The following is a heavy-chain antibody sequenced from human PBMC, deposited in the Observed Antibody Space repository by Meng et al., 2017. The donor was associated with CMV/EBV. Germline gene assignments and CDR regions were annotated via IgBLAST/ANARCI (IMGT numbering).Heavy chain of an antibody. CDR2: IYYSGST. CDR1: GGSISSYY. Sequence: SETLSLTCTVSGGSISSYYWSWIRQPPGKGLEWIGYIYYSGSTNYNPSLKSRVTISVDTSKNQFPLKLSSVTAADTAVYYCARAGRDYDGSGKVYYGMDVWGQGTTVTVSS. D-gene: IGHD3-10*01. CDR3: ARAGRDYDGSGKVYYGMDV. V-gene: IGHV4-59*01. J-gene: IGHJ6*02.